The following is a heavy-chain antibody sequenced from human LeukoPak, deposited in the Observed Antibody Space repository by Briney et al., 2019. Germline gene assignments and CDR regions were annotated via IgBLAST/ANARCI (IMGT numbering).Heavy chain of an antibody. CDR2: IYSGGST. Sequence: PGGSLRLSCAASGFTVSSNYMSWVRQAPGKGLEWVSVIYSGGSTYYADSVKGRFTISGDNAKTSVYLQMNSLRAEDTAVYYCAREPSGWYVDYWGQGTLVTVSS. V-gene: IGHV3-53*01. J-gene: IGHJ4*02. CDR1: GFTVSSNY. D-gene: IGHD6-19*01. CDR3: AREPSGWYVDY.